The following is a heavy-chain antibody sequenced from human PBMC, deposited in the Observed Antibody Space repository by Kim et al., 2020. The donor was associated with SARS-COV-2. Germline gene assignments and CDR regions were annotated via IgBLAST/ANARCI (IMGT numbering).Heavy chain of an antibody. CDR2: IYYSGST. D-gene: IGHD1-26*01. CDR1: CGSISSGDSY. V-gene: IGHV4-30-4*01. J-gene: IGHJ3*01. Sequence: SETLSLTCTVSCGSISSGDSYWIWIRQPPGKGLEWIAYIYYSGSTYYNPSLKSRVTISVDTSKNQFSRKLSSLTAADTAGYYCARDQSLVGCTLVAF. CDR3: ARDQSLVGCTLVAF.